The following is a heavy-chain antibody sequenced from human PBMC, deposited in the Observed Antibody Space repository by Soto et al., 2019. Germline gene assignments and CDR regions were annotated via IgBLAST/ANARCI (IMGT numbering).Heavy chain of an antibody. J-gene: IGHJ6*03. D-gene: IGHD2-15*01. CDR1: GFTFSDYY. Sequence: PGGSLRLSCAASGFTFSDYYMSWIRQAPGKGLEWVSYISSSGSTIYYADSVKGRFTISRDNAKNSLYLQMNSLRAEDTAVYYCARESVVVVAATPGADDYYYYMDVWGKGTTVTVSS. CDR3: ARESVVVVAATPGADDYYYYMDV. CDR2: ISSSGSTI. V-gene: IGHV3-11*01.